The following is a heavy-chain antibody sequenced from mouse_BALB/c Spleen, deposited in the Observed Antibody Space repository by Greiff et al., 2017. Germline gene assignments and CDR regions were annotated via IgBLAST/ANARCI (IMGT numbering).Heavy chain of an antibody. J-gene: IGHJ4*01. CDR3: ARGGYDKWDYAMDY. CDR2: ISSGSSTI. CDR1: GFTFSSFG. V-gene: IGHV5-17*02. D-gene: IGHD2-2*01. Sequence: EVQLVESGGGLVQPGGSRKLSCAASGFTFSSFGMHWVRQAPEKGLEWVAYISSGSSTIYYADTVKGRFTISRDNPKNTLFLQMTSLRSEDTAMYYCARGGYDKWDYAMDYWGQGTSVTVSS.